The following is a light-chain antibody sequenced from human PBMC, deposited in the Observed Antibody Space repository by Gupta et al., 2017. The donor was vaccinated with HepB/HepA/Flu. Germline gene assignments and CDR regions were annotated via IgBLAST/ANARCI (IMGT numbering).Light chain of an antibody. CDR2: RNN. Sequence: QAGLTQRPSVSKALRQIATITCTGNSNNVGNQGAAWLQQHQGQPPKLLSYRNNKRPSGISERFSASRSGNTASLTITGLQPEDEADYYCSAWDSSLSAWVFGGGTKVTVL. CDR3: SAWDSSLSAWV. J-gene: IGLJ3*02. V-gene: IGLV10-54*04. CDR1: SNNVGNQG.